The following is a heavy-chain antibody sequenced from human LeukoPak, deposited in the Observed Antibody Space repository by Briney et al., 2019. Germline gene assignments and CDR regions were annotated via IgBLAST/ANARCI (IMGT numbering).Heavy chain of an antibody. J-gene: IGHJ4*02. CDR2: ISASNGNT. D-gene: IGHD5-12*01. CDR3: ARALSRGYSGYDYGLGY. V-gene: IGHV1-18*01. CDR1: GYTFINYG. Sequence: ASVKVSCKASGYTFINYGVTWVRQAPGQGLEWMGWISASNGNTNYAQKLQGRVTMTTETSTSTAYMEPRSLRSDDTAVYYCARALSRGYSGYDYGLGYCGQGTLVTVSS.